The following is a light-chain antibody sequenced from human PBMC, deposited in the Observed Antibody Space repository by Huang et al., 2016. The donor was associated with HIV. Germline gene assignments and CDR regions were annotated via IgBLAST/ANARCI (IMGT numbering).Light chain of an antibody. CDR2: AAS. J-gene: IGKJ2*01. Sequence: DIQMTQSPSSLSASVGDRVTITCRASQSIKSYLNWYQQKPGKAPQLLIYAASTLESGVPSRFSGSGSGTDFTLTISTLQPEDFATYYCQQSYSTPLYTFGQGTKLEI. V-gene: IGKV1-39*01. CDR3: QQSYSTPLYT. CDR1: QSIKSY.